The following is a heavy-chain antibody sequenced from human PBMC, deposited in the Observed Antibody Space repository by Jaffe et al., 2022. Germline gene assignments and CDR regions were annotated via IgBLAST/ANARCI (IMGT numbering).Heavy chain of an antibody. CDR3: ARDYYYDSSGYSGSAFDI. J-gene: IGHJ3*02. CDR2: IIPILGIA. V-gene: IGHV1-69*08. CDR1: GGTFSSYT. D-gene: IGHD3-22*01. Sequence: QVQLVQSGAEVKKPGSSVKVSCKASGGTFSSYTISWVRQAPGQGLEWMGRIIPILGIANYAQKFQGRVTITADKSTSTAYMELSSLRSEDTAVYYCARDYYYDSSGYSGSAFDIWGQGTMVTVSS.